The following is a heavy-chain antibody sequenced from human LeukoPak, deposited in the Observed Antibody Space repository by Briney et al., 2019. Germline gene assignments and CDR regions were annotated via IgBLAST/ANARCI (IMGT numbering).Heavy chain of an antibody. CDR1: GGTFSSYA. Sequence: SVKVSCKASGGTFSSYAISWVRQAPGQGLEWMGRIIPIFGTANYAQKLQGRVTITTDESTSTAYMELSSLRSEDTAVYYCARVGAAVAAPFDYWGQGTLVTVSS. CDR3: ARVGAAVAAPFDY. V-gene: IGHV1-69*05. J-gene: IGHJ4*02. CDR2: IIPIFGTA. D-gene: IGHD6-19*01.